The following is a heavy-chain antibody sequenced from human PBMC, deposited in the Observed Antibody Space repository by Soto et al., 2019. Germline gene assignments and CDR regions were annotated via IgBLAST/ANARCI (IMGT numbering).Heavy chain of an antibody. V-gene: IGHV7-4-1*02. J-gene: IGHJ2*01. Sequence: ASVKVSCKASGYTFTSYAMNWVRQAPGQGLEWMGWINTNTGNPTYAQGFTGRFVFSLDTSVSTAYLQISSLKAEDTAVYYCARESIAARRYWYFDLWGRGTLVTVSS. CDR3: ARESIAARRYWYFDL. D-gene: IGHD6-6*01. CDR1: GYTFTSYA. CDR2: INTNTGNP.